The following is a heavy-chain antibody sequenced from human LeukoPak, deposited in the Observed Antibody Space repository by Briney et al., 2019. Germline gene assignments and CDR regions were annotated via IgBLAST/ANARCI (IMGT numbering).Heavy chain of an antibody. J-gene: IGHJ6*02. V-gene: IGHV1-8*01. Sequence: ASVKVSCKASGYTFTSYDINWVRQATGQGLEWMGWMNPNSGNTGYAQKFQGRVTMTRNTSISTAYMELSSLRSEDTAVYYCARTPGYYYYYGMDVWGQGTTVTVSS. CDR2: MNPNSGNT. CDR3: ARTPGYYYYYGMDV. CDR1: GYTFTSYD.